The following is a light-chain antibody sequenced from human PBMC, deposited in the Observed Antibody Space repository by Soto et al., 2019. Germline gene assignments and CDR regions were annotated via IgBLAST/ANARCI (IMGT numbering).Light chain of an antibody. CDR3: ILYVGGGLNWM. J-gene: IGLJ3*02. CDR1: SGSVSTNNY. CDR2: NTN. V-gene: IGLV8-61*01. Sequence: QTVVTQEASLSVSPGETVTLTCGLSSGSVSTNNYPSWSQQTPGRAPRTLIYNTNTRSSGVPGRFSGSILGNKAALTITGAQADDESDYYCILYVGGGLNWMFGGGTKLTVL.